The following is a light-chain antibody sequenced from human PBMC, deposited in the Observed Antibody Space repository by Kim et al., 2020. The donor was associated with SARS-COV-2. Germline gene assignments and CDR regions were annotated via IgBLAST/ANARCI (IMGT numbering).Light chain of an antibody. CDR3: SSYTTTSTVV. V-gene: IGLV2-18*02. CDR2: DVS. CDR1: TSDVGSYDR. Sequence: GQSVTVSCTGTTSDVGSYDRVSWYQQPPGTAPKLMIYDVSKRPSGVPDRFSGSKSGNRASLTISGLQAEDEASYYCSSYTTTSTVVFGGGTQLTVL. J-gene: IGLJ2*01.